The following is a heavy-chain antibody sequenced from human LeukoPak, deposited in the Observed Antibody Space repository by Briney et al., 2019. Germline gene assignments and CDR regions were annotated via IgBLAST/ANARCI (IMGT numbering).Heavy chain of an antibody. CDR3: ARHRDFYGSGTYSKMGWFDP. J-gene: IGHJ5*02. CDR1: GGSISSGGYY. V-gene: IGHV4-31*03. Sequence: PSETLSLTCTVSGGSISSGGYYWSWIRQHPGKGLEWIGYIYYSGSTYYNPSLKSRVTISVDTSKNQFSLKLNSVTATDTAVYYCARHRDFYGSGTYSKMGWFDPWSQGTLVTVSS. CDR2: IYYSGST. D-gene: IGHD3-10*01.